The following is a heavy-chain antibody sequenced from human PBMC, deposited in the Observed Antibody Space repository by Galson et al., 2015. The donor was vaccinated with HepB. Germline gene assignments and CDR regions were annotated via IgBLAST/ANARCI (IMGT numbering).Heavy chain of an antibody. Sequence: SLRLSCAASGFTFSSYWMSWVRQAPGKGLEWVANIKQDGSEKYYVDSVKGRFTISRDNAKNSLYLQMNSLRAEDTAVYYCAREGLWFGELMDAFDIWGQGTMVTVSS. D-gene: IGHD3-10*01. V-gene: IGHV3-7*03. J-gene: IGHJ3*02. CDR3: AREGLWFGELMDAFDI. CDR2: IKQDGSEK. CDR1: GFTFSSYW.